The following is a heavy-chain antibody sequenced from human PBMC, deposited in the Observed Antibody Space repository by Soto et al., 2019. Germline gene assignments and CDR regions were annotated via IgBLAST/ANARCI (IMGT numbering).Heavy chain of an antibody. J-gene: IGHJ4*02. D-gene: IGHD6-13*01. CDR1: GYTFTSYG. CDR2: ISAYNGNT. CDR3: ARDRRYSSSWYPFDY. V-gene: IGHV1-18*01. Sequence: GASVKVSCKASGYTFTSYGISWVRQAPGQGLEWMGWISAYNGNTNYAQKLQGRVTMTTDTSTSTAYMELRSLRSDDTVVYYCARDRRYSSSWYPFDYWGQGTLVTVS.